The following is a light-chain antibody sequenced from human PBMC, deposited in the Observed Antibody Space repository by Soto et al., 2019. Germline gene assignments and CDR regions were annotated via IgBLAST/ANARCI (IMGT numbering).Light chain of an antibody. V-gene: IGLV1-47*01. CDR1: TSNIGTNY. J-gene: IGLJ3*02. CDR2: RND. CDR3: AEWDESLSGV. Sequence: QSVLTQPPSVSGTPGQRVTISCSGGTSNIGTNYVYWFQHLPGTAPKLLIYRNDQRPSGVPERFSGSKSGTSASLAISGLRPEDEADYYCAEWDESLSGVFGGGTKLTVL.